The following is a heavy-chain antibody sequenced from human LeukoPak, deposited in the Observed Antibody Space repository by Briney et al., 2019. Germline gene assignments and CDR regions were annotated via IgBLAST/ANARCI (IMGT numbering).Heavy chain of an antibody. CDR2: IYPGESDT. CDR1: GCSFTSYW. V-gene: IGHV5-51*01. D-gene: IGHD3-10*01. Sequence: GGSLQISCKGFGCSFTSYWIGWVRQMPGKGLEGMGIIYPGESDTRYSPSFQGQVTISPANSISTASLQWSSLKASDTAIYYCARHLGAYYYGSGSYDFHYWGQGTLVTVSS. CDR3: ARHLGAYYYGSGSYDFHY. J-gene: IGHJ4*02.